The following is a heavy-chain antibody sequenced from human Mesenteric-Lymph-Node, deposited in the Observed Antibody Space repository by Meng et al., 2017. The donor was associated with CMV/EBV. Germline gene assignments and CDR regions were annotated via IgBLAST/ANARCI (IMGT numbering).Heavy chain of an antibody. J-gene: IGHJ4*02. CDR2: INSDGSST. Sequence: GGSLRLSCAASGFTFSSYYMHWVRLVPGKGLVWVSRINSDGSSTSYADSVKGRFTISRDNAKNTLYLRMNSLRAEDTALYYCARAVAVAGTGGFYWGQGTLVTVSS. D-gene: IGHD6-19*01. CDR1: GFTFSSYY. V-gene: IGHV3-74*01. CDR3: ARAVAVAGTGGFY.